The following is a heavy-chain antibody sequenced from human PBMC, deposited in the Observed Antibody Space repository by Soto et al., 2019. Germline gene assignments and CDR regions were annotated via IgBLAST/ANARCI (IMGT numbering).Heavy chain of an antibody. CDR1: GYTFTSYG. V-gene: IGHV1-18*01. CDR2: ISAYNGNT. CDR3: AISYYYDSSGYYYDAFDI. D-gene: IGHD3-22*01. Sequence: QVQLVQSEAEVKKPGASVKVSCKASGYTFTSYGISWVRQAPGQGLEWMGWISAYNGNTNYAQKLQGRVTMTTDTSTSTAYMDLRSLRSDDTAVYYCAISYYYDSSGYYYDAFDIWGQGTMVTVSS. J-gene: IGHJ3*02.